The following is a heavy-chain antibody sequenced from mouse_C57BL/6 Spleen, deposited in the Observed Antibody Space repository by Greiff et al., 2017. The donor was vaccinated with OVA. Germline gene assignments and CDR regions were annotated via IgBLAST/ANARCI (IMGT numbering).Heavy chain of an antibody. CDR3: ARHGNYDYYAMDY. CDR2: IWSGGST. Sequence: VQRVESGPGLVQPSQSLSITCTVSGFSLTSYGVHWVRQSPGKGLEWLGVIWSGGSTDYNAAFISRLSISKDNSKSQVFFKMNSLQADDTAIYYCARHGNYDYYAMDYWGQGTSVTVSS. D-gene: IGHD2-1*01. J-gene: IGHJ4*01. V-gene: IGHV2-2*01. CDR1: GFSLTSYG.